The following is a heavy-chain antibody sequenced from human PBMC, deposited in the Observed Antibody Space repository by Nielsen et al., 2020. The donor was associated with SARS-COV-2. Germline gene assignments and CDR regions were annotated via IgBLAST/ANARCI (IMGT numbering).Heavy chain of an antibody. D-gene: IGHD3-3*01. J-gene: IGHJ4*02. CDR2: IYYSVST. CDR1: GGSISSYY. V-gene: IGHV4-59*08. Sequence: SETLSLTCTVSGGSISSYYWSWIRQPPGKGLDWIGYIYYSVSTHYNPSLKSRVTISVDTSKNQFSLKLRPVTAADTAVYYCARHLRITIFGVVITGPFDYWGQGTLVTVSS. CDR3: ARHLRITIFGVVITGPFDY.